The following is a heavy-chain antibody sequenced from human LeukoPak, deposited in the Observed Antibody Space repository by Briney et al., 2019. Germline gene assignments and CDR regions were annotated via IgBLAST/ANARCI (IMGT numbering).Heavy chain of an antibody. CDR2: ISAYNGNT. CDR1: GGTFSSYA. CDR3: ASGATPRDYYYYYMDV. V-gene: IGHV1-18*01. J-gene: IGHJ6*03. Sequence: ASVKVSCKASGGTFSSYASSWVRQAPGQGLEWMGWISAYNGNTNYAQKLQGRVTMTTDTSTSTAYMELRSLRSDDTAVYYCASGATPRDYYYYYMDVWGKGTTVTVSS. D-gene: IGHD1-26*01.